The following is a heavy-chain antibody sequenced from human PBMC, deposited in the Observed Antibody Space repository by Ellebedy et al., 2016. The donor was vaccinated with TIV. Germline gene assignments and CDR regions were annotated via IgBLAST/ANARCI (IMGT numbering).Heavy chain of an antibody. CDR3: ARDSREVRGVSDY. V-gene: IGHV3-30*01. D-gene: IGHD3-10*01. J-gene: IGHJ4*02. CDR1: GFTFSSYA. Sequence: PGGSLRLSCAASGFTFSSYAMHWVRQAPGKGLEWVAVISYDGSTKYYADSVKGRFTISRDNSKNTLYLQMNSLRAEDTAVYYCARDSREVRGVSDYWGQGTLVTVSS. CDR2: ISYDGSTK.